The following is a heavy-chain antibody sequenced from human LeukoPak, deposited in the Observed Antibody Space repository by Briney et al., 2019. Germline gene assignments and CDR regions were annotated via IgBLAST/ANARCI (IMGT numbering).Heavy chain of an antibody. CDR2: IYYSGST. CDR1: GGSISSSSYY. V-gene: IGHV4-39*01. Sequence: SETLSLTCTVPGGSISSSSYYWGWIRQPPGKGLEWIGSIYYSGSTYYNPSLKSRVTISVDTSKNQFSLKLSSVTAADTAVYYCARPRAGFGELSYYYYMDVWGKGTTVTVSS. D-gene: IGHD3-10*01. CDR3: ARPRAGFGELSYYYYMDV. J-gene: IGHJ6*03.